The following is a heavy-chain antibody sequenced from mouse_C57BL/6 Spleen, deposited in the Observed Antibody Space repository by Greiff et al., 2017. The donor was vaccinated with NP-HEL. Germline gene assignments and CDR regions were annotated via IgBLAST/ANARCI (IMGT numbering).Heavy chain of an antibody. D-gene: IGHD2-1*01. Sequence: VQLQQSGAELVRPGASVTLSCKASGYTFTDYEMHWVKQTPVHGLEWIGAIDPETGGTAYNQKFKGKAILTADKSSSTAYMELRSLTSEDSAVYYCTRWGDGNTYYYAMDYWGQGTSVTVSS. V-gene: IGHV1-15*01. J-gene: IGHJ4*01. CDR3: TRWGDGNTYYYAMDY. CDR2: IDPETGGT. CDR1: GYTFTDYE.